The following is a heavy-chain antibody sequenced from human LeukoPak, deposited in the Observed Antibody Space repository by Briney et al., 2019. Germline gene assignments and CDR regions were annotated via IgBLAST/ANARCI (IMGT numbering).Heavy chain of an antibody. D-gene: IGHD5-24*01. V-gene: IGHV3-21*01. Sequence: PGGSLRLSCAASGFTFSSYSMNWVRQAPGKGLEWVSSISSSSYIYYADSVKGRFTISRDNAKNSLYLQMNSLRAEDTAVYYCARDRRDGYASFDYWGQGTLATVSS. CDR2: ISSSSYI. J-gene: IGHJ4*02. CDR1: GFTFSSYS. CDR3: ARDRRDGYASFDY.